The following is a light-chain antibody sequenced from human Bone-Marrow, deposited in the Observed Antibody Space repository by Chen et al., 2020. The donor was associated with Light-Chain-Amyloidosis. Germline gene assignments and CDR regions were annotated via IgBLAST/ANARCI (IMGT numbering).Light chain of an antibody. V-gene: IGLV6-57*01. J-gene: IGLJ3*02. CDR1: SDSIATNY. Sequence: NFMLTQPHSVSESPGKTVIISCTRSSDSIATNYVQWYQQRPGSSPTTVIYEDDQRPSGVPGRFSGSIDRSSNSASLTISGLKTEDEADYYCQSYQGSSQGVFGGGTKLTVL. CDR3: QSYQGSSQGV. CDR2: EDD.